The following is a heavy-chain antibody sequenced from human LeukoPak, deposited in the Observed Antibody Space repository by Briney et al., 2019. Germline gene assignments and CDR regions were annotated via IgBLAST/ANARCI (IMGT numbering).Heavy chain of an antibody. CDR2: IYYSGSI. D-gene: IGHD3-22*01. V-gene: IGHV4-39*07. CDR1: GGSISTSTYS. J-gene: IGHJ3*02. CDR3: ARAYYYDSSGYYPGAFDI. Sequence: SETLSVTCTVSGGSISTSTYSWGWIRQPPEKGLEWIGSIYYSGSIYSNPPLKSRVSISVDTSKNQFSLKLSSVTAADTAVYYCARAYYYDSSGYYPGAFDIWGQGTLVTVSS.